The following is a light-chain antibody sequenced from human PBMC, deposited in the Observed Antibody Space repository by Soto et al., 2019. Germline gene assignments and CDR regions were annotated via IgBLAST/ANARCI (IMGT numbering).Light chain of an antibody. J-gene: IGLJ1*01. CDR2: QVT. CDR1: GSDIATFNY. CDR3: SSYSSTSFYV. Sequence: QSVLSQTASMSGSPGQSITISCTGSGSDIATFNYVSWYQQYPGKAPKLLIYQVTSRASGVSHRFSGSKSGNTAALTISGLQPEDEAEYYCSSYSSTSFYVFGTGTKVTVL. V-gene: IGLV2-14*01.